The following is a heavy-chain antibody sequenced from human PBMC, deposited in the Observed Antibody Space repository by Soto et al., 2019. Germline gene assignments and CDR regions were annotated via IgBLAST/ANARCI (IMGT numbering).Heavy chain of an antibody. J-gene: IGHJ4*02. CDR2: MYDTVST. CDR1: GDSISGYY. Sequence: SETLSLTCTVSGDSISGYYWNWIRQPPGKGLEWIGYMYDTVSTNYNPSLKSRVTISVDTSKNQISLKLRSVSGADTAVYYCVRSGVGARPGIDCWGQGTLVTVSS. D-gene: IGHD1-26*01. CDR3: VRSGVGARPGIDC. V-gene: IGHV4-59*01.